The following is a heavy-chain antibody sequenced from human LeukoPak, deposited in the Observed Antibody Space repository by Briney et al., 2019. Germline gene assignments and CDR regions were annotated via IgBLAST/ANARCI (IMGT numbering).Heavy chain of an antibody. Sequence: GGSLRLSCAASGFTFDDYGMSWVRQVPGKGLEWVSGINWNGGSTGNADSVKGRFTISRDNAKNSLYPQMNSLRAEDRAVYYCAKDSLRTVPKASFDYWGQGTLVTVSS. CDR1: GFTFDDYG. CDR2: INWNGGST. CDR3: AKDSLRTVPKASFDY. J-gene: IGHJ4*02. V-gene: IGHV3-20*04. D-gene: IGHD2-2*01.